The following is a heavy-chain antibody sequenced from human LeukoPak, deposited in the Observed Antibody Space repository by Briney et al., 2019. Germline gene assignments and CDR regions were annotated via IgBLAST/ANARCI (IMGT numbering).Heavy chain of an antibody. J-gene: IGHJ4*02. V-gene: IGHV4-61*02. CDR3: ASTANYYDSSGYGRLDY. D-gene: IGHD3-22*01. CDR1: GGSISSGSYY. Sequence: SETLSLTCTVSGGSISSGSYYWSWIRQPAGKGLEWIGRIYTSGSTNYNPSLKSRVTISVDTSKNQFSLKLSSVTAADTAVYYCASTANYYDSSGYGRLDYWGQGTLVTVSS. CDR2: IYTSGST.